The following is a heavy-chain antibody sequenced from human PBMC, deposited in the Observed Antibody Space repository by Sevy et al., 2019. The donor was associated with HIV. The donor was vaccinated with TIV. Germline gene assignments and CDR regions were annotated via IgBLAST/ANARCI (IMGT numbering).Heavy chain of an antibody. CDR3: AKGGYYDILTGSLHGDY. CDR1: GFTFSSYA. Sequence: GGCLRLSCAASGFTFSSYAMSWVRQAPGKGLEWVSAISGSGGSTYYADSVKGRFTISRDNSKNTLYLQMNSLRAEDTAVYYCAKGGYYDILTGSLHGDYWGQGTLVTVSS. J-gene: IGHJ4*02. V-gene: IGHV3-23*01. D-gene: IGHD3-9*01. CDR2: ISGSGGST.